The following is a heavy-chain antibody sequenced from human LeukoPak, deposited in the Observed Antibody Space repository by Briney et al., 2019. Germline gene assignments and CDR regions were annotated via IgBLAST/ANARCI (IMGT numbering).Heavy chain of an antibody. V-gene: IGHV3-30-3*01. J-gene: IGHJ6*02. D-gene: IGHD2-2*01. CDR1: GFTFSSYA. Sequence: GRSLRLSCAASGFTFSSYAMHWVRQAPGKGLEWVAVISYDGSNKYYADSVKGRFTISRDNSKNTLYLQMNSMRAEDTAVYYCAREPYCSSTSCSSYYYYGMDVWGQGTTVTVSS. CDR3: AREPYCSSTSCSSYYYYGMDV. CDR2: ISYDGSNK.